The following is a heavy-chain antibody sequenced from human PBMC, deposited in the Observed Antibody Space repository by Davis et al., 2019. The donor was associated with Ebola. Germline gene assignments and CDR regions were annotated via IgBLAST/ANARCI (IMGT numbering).Heavy chain of an antibody. J-gene: IGHJ3*02. Sequence: GGSLRLSCAASGFNLNGYDLNWVRQAPGKGLEWVSYISRSSRTIYYAASVKGRFAISRDNAKNSLFLQLNSLRDEDTAVYYCARDWGYCSGGRCYGDSADIWGQGTQVTVSS. D-gene: IGHD2-15*01. CDR3: ARDWGYCSGGRCYGDSADI. CDR1: GFNLNGYD. V-gene: IGHV3-48*02. CDR2: ISRSSRTI.